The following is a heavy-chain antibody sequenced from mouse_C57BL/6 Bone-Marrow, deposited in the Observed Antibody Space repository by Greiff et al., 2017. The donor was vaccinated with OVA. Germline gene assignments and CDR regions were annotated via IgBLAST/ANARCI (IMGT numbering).Heavy chain of an antibody. V-gene: IGHV5-9*01. J-gene: IGHJ1*03. CDR3: ARDYYGSSRWYFDV. CDR2: ISGGGGNT. D-gene: IGHD1-1*01. Sequence: EVKLVESGGGLVKPGGSLKLSCAASGFTFSSYTMSWVRQTPEKRLEWVATISGGGGNTYYPDSVKGRFTISRDNAKNTLYLQMSSLRSEDTALYYCARDYYGSSRWYFDVWGTGTTVTVSS. CDR1: GFTFSSYT.